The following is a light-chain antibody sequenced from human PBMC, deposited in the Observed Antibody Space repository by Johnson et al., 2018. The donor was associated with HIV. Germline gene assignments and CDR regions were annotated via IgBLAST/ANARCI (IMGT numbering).Light chain of an antibody. V-gene: IGLV1-51*02. CDR1: NSDIGNNY. CDR3: GTWDSILSAGGV. CDR2: ENN. J-gene: IGLJ1*01. Sequence: QSVLTQPPSVSAAPGQKVTISCSGSNSDIGNNYVSWYQQLPETVPKLLIYENNKRPSGIPDRFSGSKSGTSATLGITGLQTGDEADYYCGTWDSILSAGGVFGTGTKVTVL.